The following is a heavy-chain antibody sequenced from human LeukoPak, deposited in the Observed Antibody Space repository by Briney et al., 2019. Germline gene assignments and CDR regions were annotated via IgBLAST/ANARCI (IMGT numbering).Heavy chain of an antibody. J-gene: IGHJ4*02. Sequence: PGRSLRLSCAASGFTISSYGMHWVRHAPGKGLEWGAVIRYDGSNKYYEDSVKGRFTISRDNSKNTLYLQMNSLRAEDTAVYYCARERELPFDYWGQGTLVTVSS. D-gene: IGHD1-26*01. CDR3: ARERELPFDY. CDR1: GFTISSYG. V-gene: IGHV3-33*01. CDR2: IRYDGSNK.